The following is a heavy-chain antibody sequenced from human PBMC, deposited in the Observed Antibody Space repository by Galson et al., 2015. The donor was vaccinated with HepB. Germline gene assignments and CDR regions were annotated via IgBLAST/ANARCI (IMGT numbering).Heavy chain of an antibody. CDR1: GGTFSSYA. V-gene: IGHV1-69*13. CDR3: ASQVLRFLEWLFNYYYYGMDV. CDR2: IIPIFGTA. J-gene: IGHJ6*02. D-gene: IGHD3-3*01. Sequence: SVKVSCKASGGTFSSYAISWVRQAPGQGLEWMGGIIPIFGTANYAQKFQGRVTITADESTSTAYMELSSLRSEDTAVYYCASQVLRFLEWLFNYYYYGMDVWGQGTTVTVSS.